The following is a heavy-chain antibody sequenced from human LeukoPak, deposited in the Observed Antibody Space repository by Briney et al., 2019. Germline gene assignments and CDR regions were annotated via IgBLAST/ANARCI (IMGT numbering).Heavy chain of an antibody. CDR3: AREPHQDYYDSSGYYTYYFDY. CDR1: GGTFSSYA. CDR2: IIPIFGTA. D-gene: IGHD3-22*01. J-gene: IGHJ4*02. V-gene: IGHV1-69*01. Sequence: GSSVKVSCKASGGTFSSYAISWVRQAPGQGLEWMGGIIPIFGTANYAQKFQGRVTITADESTSTAYVELSSLRSEDAAVYYCAREPHQDYYDSSGYYTYYFDYWGQGTLVTVSS.